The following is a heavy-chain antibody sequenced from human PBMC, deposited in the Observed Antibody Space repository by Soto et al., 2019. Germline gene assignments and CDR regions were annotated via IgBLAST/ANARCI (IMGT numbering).Heavy chain of an antibody. J-gene: IGHJ6*02. CDR1: GYSFTTYC. V-gene: IGHV1-18*01. Sequence: QVQLVQSRGEVKKPGASVKVSCKTSGYSFTTYCISWVRQAPGQGLEWMGWISGYNGNTNYAQKLQGRVTMTTDTTTSTAYMELRSLRSDDTAVYYCAREGPAPYYYSGMDVWAQGSTVTVSS. CDR3: AREGPAPYYYSGMDV. CDR2: ISGYNGNT.